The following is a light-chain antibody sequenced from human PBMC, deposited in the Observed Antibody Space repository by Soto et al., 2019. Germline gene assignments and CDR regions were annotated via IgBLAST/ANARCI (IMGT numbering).Light chain of an antibody. CDR3: SSYTSSSTRIV. Sequence: QSVLTQPASVSGSPGQSITISCTGTSSDVGGYNYVSWYQQHPGKALKLMIYDVSNRPSGVSNRFSGSKSGNTASLTISGLQAEDEADYYCSSYTSSSTRIVFGTGTKVTVL. V-gene: IGLV2-14*01. J-gene: IGLJ1*01. CDR2: DVS. CDR1: SSDVGGYNY.